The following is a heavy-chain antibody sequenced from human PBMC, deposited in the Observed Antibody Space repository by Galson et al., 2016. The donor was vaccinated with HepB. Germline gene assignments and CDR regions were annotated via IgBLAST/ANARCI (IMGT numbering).Heavy chain of an antibody. D-gene: IGHD2-15*01. Sequence: SLRLSCAASGFAFGDYAMSWFRQAPGKGLEWVGLIRSKPYGGTTEYAASVKGGFTISRDDSKSIAYMQMDSLKNEDTDVYYCSRATVHCSGGKCYNSFDYWGRGTLVTVSS. CDR1: GFAFGDYA. V-gene: IGHV3-49*03. CDR2: IRSKPYGGTT. J-gene: IGHJ4*02. CDR3: SRATVHCSGGKCYNSFDY.